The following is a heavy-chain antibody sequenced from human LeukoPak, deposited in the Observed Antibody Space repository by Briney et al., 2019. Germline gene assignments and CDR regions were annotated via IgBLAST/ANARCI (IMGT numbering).Heavy chain of an antibody. Sequence: QPGGSLRLSCAASGFTFSSYGMHWVRQAPGKGLEWVAFIRYDGSNKYYADSVKGRFTISRDNSKNTLYLQMNSLRAEDTAVYYCAKGTSDFGVVPDDAFDIWGQGTMVTVSS. CDR2: IRYDGSNK. CDR3: AKGTSDFGVVPDDAFDI. J-gene: IGHJ3*02. D-gene: IGHD3-3*01. CDR1: GFTFSSYG. V-gene: IGHV3-30*02.